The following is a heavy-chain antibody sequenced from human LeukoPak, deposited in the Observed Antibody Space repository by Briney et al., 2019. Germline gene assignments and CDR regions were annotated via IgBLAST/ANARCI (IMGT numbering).Heavy chain of an antibody. Sequence: ASVKVSRKASGYTFTGYYMHWVRQAPGQGLEWMGWINPNSGGTNYAQKFQGRVTMTRDTSISTAYMELSRLRSDDTAVYYCARESRMVRGVIITGWFDPWGQGTLVTVSS. D-gene: IGHD3-10*01. CDR3: ARESRMVRGVIITGWFDP. V-gene: IGHV1-2*02. CDR1: GYTFTGYY. CDR2: INPNSGGT. J-gene: IGHJ5*02.